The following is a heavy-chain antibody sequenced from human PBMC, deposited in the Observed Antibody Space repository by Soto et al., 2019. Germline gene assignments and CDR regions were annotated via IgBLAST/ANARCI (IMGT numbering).Heavy chain of an antibody. CDR2: ISSSGSTI. Sequence: LRLSCAASGFTFSDYYMSWIRQAPGKGLEWVSYISSSGSTIYYADSVKGRFTISRDNAKSSLYLQMNSLRAEDTAVYYCAREGGWSGYIYYYGMDVWGQGTTVTVSS. V-gene: IGHV3-11*01. CDR1: GFTFSDYY. CDR3: AREGGWSGYIYYYGMDV. J-gene: IGHJ6*02. D-gene: IGHD3-3*01.